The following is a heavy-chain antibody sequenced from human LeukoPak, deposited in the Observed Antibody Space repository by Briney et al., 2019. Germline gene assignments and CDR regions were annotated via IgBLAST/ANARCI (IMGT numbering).Heavy chain of an antibody. CDR2: IYSGGST. CDR1: GFTVSSNY. V-gene: IGHV3-53*01. D-gene: IGHD3-10*01. Sequence: GGSLRLSCAASGFTVSSNYMSWVRQAPGKGLEWVSVIYSGGSTYYADSVKGRYTISRDNSKNTLYLQMNSLRAEDTAVYYCARVMMVRGVITYDAFDIWGQGTMVTVSS. CDR3: ARVMMVRGVITYDAFDI. J-gene: IGHJ3*02.